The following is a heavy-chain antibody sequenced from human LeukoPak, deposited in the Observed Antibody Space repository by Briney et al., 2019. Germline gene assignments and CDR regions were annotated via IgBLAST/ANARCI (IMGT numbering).Heavy chain of an antibody. D-gene: IGHD3-22*01. CDR3: TTGPYYYDSSEPFDY. Sequence: GGPLRLSCAASGFTFSNAWMSWVRQAPGKGLEWVGRIKSKTDGGTTDYAAPVKGRFTISRDDSKNTLYLQMNSLKTEDTAVYYCTTGPYYYDSSEPFDYWGQGTLVTVSS. CDR2: IKSKTDGGTT. J-gene: IGHJ4*02. CDR1: GFTFSNAW. V-gene: IGHV3-15*01.